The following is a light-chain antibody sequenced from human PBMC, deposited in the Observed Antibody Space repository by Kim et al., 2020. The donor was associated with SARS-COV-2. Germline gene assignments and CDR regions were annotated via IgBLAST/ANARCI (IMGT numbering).Light chain of an antibody. CDR1: QDINNW. CDR2: GAS. Sequence: APVGARVTITCRASQDINNWLAWYQQKPGKAPQLLIYGASSLQSGVPSRFSGSRSGTDFTLIISSLQPEDFAIYFCQQANNFPYTFGQGTKVDIK. V-gene: IGKV1D-12*01. J-gene: IGKJ2*01. CDR3: QQANNFPYT.